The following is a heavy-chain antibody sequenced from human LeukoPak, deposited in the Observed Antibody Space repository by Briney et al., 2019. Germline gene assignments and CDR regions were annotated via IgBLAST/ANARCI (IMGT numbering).Heavy chain of an antibody. Sequence: TSETLSLTCTVSGGSISSYYWSWIGQPAGKGLEWIGRIYTSGSTNYNPSLKSRVTMSVDTSKNQFSLKLSSVTAADTAVYYCARDWPYYDFWSGYHQTNWFDPWGQGTLVTVSS. V-gene: IGHV4-4*07. CDR1: GGSISSYY. D-gene: IGHD3-3*01. CDR3: ARDWPYYDFWSGYHQTNWFDP. CDR2: IYTSGST. J-gene: IGHJ5*02.